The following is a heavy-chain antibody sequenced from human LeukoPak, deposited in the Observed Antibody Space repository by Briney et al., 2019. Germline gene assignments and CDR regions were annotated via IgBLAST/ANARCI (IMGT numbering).Heavy chain of an antibody. CDR2: IYYSGST. D-gene: IGHD3-9*01. J-gene: IGHJ4*02. CDR3: ARMLSGYDILTGYQSPPLSFDY. CDR1: GGSISSGGYY. V-gene: IGHV4-31*01. Sequence: PSETLSLTCTVSGGSISSGGYYWSWIRQHPGRGLEWIGYIYYSGSTYYNPSLKSPFTISVDTSKNQFSLKLSSVTAADTAVYYCARMLSGYDILTGYQSPPLSFDYWGQGTLVTVSS.